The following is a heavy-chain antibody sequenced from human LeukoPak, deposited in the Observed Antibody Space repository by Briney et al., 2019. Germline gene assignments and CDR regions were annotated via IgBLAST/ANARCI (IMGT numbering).Heavy chain of an antibody. J-gene: IGHJ4*02. CDR2: INPNSGGT. V-gene: IGHV1-2*04. Sequence: ASVKVSCKASGYTFTGYYMHWVRQAPGQGLEWMGWINPNSGGTNYAQKFQGWVTMTRDTSISTAYMKLSRLRSDDTAVYYCARGPRSDIVAMLFDYWGQGTLVTVSS. CDR1: GYTFTGYY. D-gene: IGHD5-12*01. CDR3: ARGPRSDIVAMLFDY.